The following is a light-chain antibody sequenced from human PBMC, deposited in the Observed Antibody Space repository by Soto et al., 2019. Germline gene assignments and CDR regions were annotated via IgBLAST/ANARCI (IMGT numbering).Light chain of an antibody. J-gene: IGLJ1*01. V-gene: IGLV2-14*01. CDR1: SSDVGGYNY. Sequence: QSVLTQPRSVSGSPGQSVTISCIGTSSDVGGYNYVSWYQQHPGKAPKLMIYEVSNRPSGVSNRFSGSKSGNTASLTISGFQAEDEADYYCSSYTSSSPYVFGTGTKATVL. CDR3: SSYTSSSPYV. CDR2: EVS.